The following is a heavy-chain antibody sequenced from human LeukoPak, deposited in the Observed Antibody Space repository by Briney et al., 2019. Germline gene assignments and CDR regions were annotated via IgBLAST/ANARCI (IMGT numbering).Heavy chain of an antibody. CDR3: AREAFGYCSSTSCDSHFDY. J-gene: IGHJ4*02. CDR1: GFIFSYYE. V-gene: IGHV3-48*03. Sequence: GGSLRLSCAASGFIFSYYEMNWVRQARGKGLEWVLYISGSGDTIYYAGSVKGRFTISRDNAKNSLYVQMSSLRAEDTAVYYCAREAFGYCSSTSCDSHFDYWGQGTLVTVSS. D-gene: IGHD2-2*03. CDR2: ISGSGDTI.